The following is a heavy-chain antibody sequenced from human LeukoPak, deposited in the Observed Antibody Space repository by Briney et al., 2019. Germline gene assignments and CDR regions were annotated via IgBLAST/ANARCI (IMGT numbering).Heavy chain of an antibody. Sequence: GGSLRLSCAASGFTFSSYSMNWVRQAPGKGLEWVSSISSSSRYIYYADSVKGRFTISRDNAKNSLYLQMNSLRAEDTAVYYCARGVGWNYGDDAFDIWGQGTMVTVSS. CDR1: GFTFSSYS. CDR2: ISSSSRYI. CDR3: ARGVGWNYGDDAFDI. J-gene: IGHJ3*02. D-gene: IGHD4-17*01. V-gene: IGHV3-21*01.